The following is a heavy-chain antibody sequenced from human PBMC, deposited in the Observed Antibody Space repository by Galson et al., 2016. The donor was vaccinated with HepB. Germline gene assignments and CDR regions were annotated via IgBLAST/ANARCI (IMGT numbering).Heavy chain of an antibody. V-gene: IGHV3-64D*08. CDR3: VKDRYGDLYYFDY. CDR1: GFTFSLYA. CDR2: MSSNGGTT. D-gene: IGHD4-17*01. Sequence: SLRLSCAASGFTFSLYAMHGVRQAPGKGLEYVSAMSSNGGTTYYADSVKGRFTISRDNSKNALYLQMSSLRAEETAVDYCVKDRYGDLYYFDYWGQGTLVTVAS. J-gene: IGHJ4*02.